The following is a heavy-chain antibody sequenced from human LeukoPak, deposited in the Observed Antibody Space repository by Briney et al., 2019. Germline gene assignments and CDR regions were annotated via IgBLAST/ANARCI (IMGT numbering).Heavy chain of an antibody. D-gene: IGHD6-19*01. Sequence: GGSLRLSCAASGFTFSSYAMSWVRQAPGKGLKWVSTINDNGAGTYYADSVKGRFTISRDNSKNTLYLQMNSLRAEDTAVYYCAKVGKVRDSSGWIDAFDIWGQGTMVTVSS. V-gene: IGHV3-23*01. J-gene: IGHJ3*02. CDR3: AKVGKVRDSSGWIDAFDI. CDR2: INDNGAGT. CDR1: GFTFSSYA.